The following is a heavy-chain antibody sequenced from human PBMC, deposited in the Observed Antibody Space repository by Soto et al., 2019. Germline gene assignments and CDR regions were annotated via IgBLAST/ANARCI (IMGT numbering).Heavy chain of an antibody. CDR3: ARELVVGPAEYFHH. D-gene: IGHD3-22*01. J-gene: IGHJ1*01. V-gene: IGHV3-23*01. Sequence: GGSLRLSCVTSGFTFNNFGMKWVRQAPGKGLEWVSSISASGFNKYYADSVKGRFTISRDDSKNTLYLQINSLRAEDTATYYCARELVVGPAEYFHHWGQGTLVTVS. CDR1: GFTFNNFG. CDR2: ISASGFNK.